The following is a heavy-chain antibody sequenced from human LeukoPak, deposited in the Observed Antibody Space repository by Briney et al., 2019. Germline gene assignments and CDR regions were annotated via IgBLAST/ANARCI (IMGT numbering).Heavy chain of an antibody. J-gene: IGHJ6*02. CDR3: ARTLEYSSNYYYGMDV. CDR1: GYTFTGYY. V-gene: IGHV1-2*02. D-gene: IGHD6-6*01. Sequence: ASVKVSCKASGYTFTGYYMHWVRQAPGQGLEWMGWINPNSGGTNYAQKFQGRVTMTRDTSISKAYMELSRLRSDDTAVYYCARTLEYSSNYYYGMDVWGQGTTVTVSS. CDR2: INPNSGGT.